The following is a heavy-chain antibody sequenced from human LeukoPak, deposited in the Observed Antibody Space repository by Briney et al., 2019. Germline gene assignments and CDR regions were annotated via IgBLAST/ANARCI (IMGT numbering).Heavy chain of an antibody. J-gene: IGHJ4*02. CDR2: IYSGGST. CDR1: GFTVSSNY. Sequence: GGSLRLSCAASGFTVSSNYMRWVRQAPGKGLEWVSVIYSGGSTYYADSVKGRFTISRDNAKNSLYLQMNSLRAEDTAVYYCAREVFVRGPEGAFDYWGQGTLVTVSS. V-gene: IGHV3-66*01. D-gene: IGHD3-10*02. CDR3: AREVFVRGPEGAFDY.